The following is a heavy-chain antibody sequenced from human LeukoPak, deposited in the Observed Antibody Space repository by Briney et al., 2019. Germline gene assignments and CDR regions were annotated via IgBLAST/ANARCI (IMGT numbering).Heavy chain of an antibody. Sequence: ASVKVSCKASGYSFTSYGLNWVRQAPGQGLEWMGWISAYNGKTFYAEKFQGRVTMTTDTSTSTAYMELRSLRSDDTAVYYCARDLSDYGGNSDSDYWGQGTLVTVSS. J-gene: IGHJ4*02. CDR3: ARDLSDYGGNSDSDY. CDR1: GYSFTSYG. CDR2: ISAYNGKT. D-gene: IGHD4-23*01. V-gene: IGHV1-18*01.